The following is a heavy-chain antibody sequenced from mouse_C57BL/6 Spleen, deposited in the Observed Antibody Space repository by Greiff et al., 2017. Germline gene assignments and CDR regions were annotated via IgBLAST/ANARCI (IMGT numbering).Heavy chain of an antibody. CDR2: ISDGGSYT. CDR1: GFTFSSYA. CDR3: AGDWDFDV. Sequence: EVKFVESGGGLVKPGGSLKLSCAASGFTFSSYAMSWVRQTPEKRLAWVATISDGGSYTYYPDNVKGRFTISRDNAKNDLYLQMSHLKSEDTAMYYWAGDWDFDVWGTGTTVTVSS. J-gene: IGHJ1*03. V-gene: IGHV5-4*01.